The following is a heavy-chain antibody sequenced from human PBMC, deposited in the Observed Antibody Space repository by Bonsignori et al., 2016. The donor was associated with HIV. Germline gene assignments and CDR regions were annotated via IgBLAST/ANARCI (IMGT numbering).Heavy chain of an antibody. J-gene: IGHJ4*02. CDR2: IIPILGIA. CDR1: GGTFSSYA. CDR3: ARGKDIVATGVFDY. D-gene: IGHD5-12*01. Sequence: SVKVSCKASGGTFSSYAISWVRQAPGQGLEWMGGIIPILGIANYAQKFQGRVTITADESTSTAYMELSSLRSEDTAVYYCARGKDIVATGVFDYWGQGTLVTVSS. V-gene: IGHV1-69*10.